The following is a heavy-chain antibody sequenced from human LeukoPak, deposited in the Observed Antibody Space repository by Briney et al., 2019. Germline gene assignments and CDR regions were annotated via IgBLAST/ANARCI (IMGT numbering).Heavy chain of an antibody. D-gene: IGHD2-21*01. CDR2: MNPNSGNK. Sequence: GASVKVSCKASGYTFTTYDINWVRQAPGQGLEWMGWMNPNSGNKGYAQKFQGRVTMTRNTSISTAYMELSSLRSEDTAVYYCASAHLRFHYFDYWGQGTLVTVSS. CDR1: GYTFTTYD. J-gene: IGHJ4*02. V-gene: IGHV1-8*01. CDR3: ASAHLRFHYFDY.